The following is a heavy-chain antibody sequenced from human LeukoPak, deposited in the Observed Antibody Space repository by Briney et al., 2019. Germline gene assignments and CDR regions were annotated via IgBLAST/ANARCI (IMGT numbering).Heavy chain of an antibody. CDR1: GGSISSSSYY. V-gene: IGHV4-39*01. J-gene: IGHJ4*02. CDR3: ARRSYDFWSGISDY. Sequence: NPSETLSLTCTVSGGSISSSSYYWGWIRQPPGKGLEWIGSIYYSGSTYYNPSLKSRVTTSVDTSKNQFSLKLSSVTAADTAVYYCARRSYDFWSGISDYWGQGTLVTVSS. D-gene: IGHD3-3*01. CDR2: IYYSGST.